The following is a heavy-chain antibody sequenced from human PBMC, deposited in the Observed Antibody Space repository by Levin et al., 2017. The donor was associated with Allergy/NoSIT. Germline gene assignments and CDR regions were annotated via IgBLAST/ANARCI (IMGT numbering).Heavy chain of an antibody. CDR1: GGSISHNY. J-gene: IGHJ5*02. D-gene: IGHD3-16*01. CDR2: IYYDGNT. V-gene: IGHV4-59*01. Sequence: SQTLSLTCSVSGGSISHNYWTWIRQPPGKGLEWIGFIYYDGNTNYNPSLKSRASISADTSKNQFSLTLTSVTPADTAVDYCARVDWGMRVDTENWFDPWGQGALVIVSS. CDR3: ARVDWGMRVDTENWFDP.